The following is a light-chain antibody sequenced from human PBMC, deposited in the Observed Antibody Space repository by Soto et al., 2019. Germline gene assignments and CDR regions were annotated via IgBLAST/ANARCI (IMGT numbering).Light chain of an antibody. J-gene: IGLJ1*01. Sequence: QSALTQPASVSGSPGQSVTISCTVASSDVGGYDYVSWYQQHPGKAPKLILYEVNHRPSGVSNHFSGSKSGNTASLIISGLQADDEADYYCSSYSTTSTLVFGSGTKLTVL. CDR1: SSDVGGYDY. V-gene: IGLV2-14*01. CDR2: EVN. CDR3: SSYSTTSTLV.